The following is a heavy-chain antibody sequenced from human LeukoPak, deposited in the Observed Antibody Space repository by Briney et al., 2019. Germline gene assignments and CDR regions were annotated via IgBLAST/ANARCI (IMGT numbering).Heavy chain of an antibody. J-gene: IGHJ3*02. CDR2: IIPILGIA. Sequence: SVKVSCKASGGTFSSYAISWVRQAPGQGLEWMGRIIPILGIANYAQKFQGRVTITADKSTSTAYMELSSLRSEDSAVYYCARGGEFDAFDIWGQGTMVTVSS. V-gene: IGHV1-69*04. D-gene: IGHD3-10*01. CDR1: GGTFSSYA. CDR3: ARGGEFDAFDI.